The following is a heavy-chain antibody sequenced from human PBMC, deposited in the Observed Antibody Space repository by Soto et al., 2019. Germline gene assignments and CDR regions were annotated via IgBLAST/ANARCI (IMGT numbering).Heavy chain of an antibody. D-gene: IGHD4-17*01. V-gene: IGHV4-59*08. CDR3: ARLTTVTTFHPEHFDL. Sequence: PSETLSLTCTVSGGSFSPNYWAWIRQPPGKGLEWVGYIYFRGSTYYNPSLKSRVTISVDTSKNQFSLKLSSVTAADTAVYYCARLTTVTTFHPEHFDLWGRGTLVTVSS. CDR1: GGSFSPNY. CDR2: IYFRGST. J-gene: IGHJ2*01.